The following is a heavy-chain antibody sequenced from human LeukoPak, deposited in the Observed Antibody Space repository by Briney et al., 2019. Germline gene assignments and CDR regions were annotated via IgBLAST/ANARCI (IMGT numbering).Heavy chain of an antibody. CDR3: ASVIVTETDAFDI. CDR2: IKQDGSEK. CDR1: GFTFSSYW. V-gene: IGHV3-7*01. Sequence: PGGSLRLSXAASGFTFSSYWMSWVRQAPGKGLEWVANIKQDGSEKYYVDSVKGRFTISRDNAKNSLYLQMNSLRAEDTAVYYCASVIVTETDAFDIWGQGTMVTVSS. D-gene: IGHD2/OR15-2a*01. J-gene: IGHJ3*02.